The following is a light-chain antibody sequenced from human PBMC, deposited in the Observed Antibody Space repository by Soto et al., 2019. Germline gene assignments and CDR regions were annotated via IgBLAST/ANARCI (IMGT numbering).Light chain of an antibody. CDR1: QTVTSY. CDR2: GAS. CDR3: QQYGYSPRT. V-gene: IGKV3-20*01. Sequence: EIVLTQSPDTLSLSPGETATLSCRASQTVTSYFAWYQQRPGQAPSLLIYGASSRATGIPDRFSGSGSGTDFTLTISGLEPEDFAVYYCQQYGYSPRTFGQGTKVEIK. J-gene: IGKJ1*01.